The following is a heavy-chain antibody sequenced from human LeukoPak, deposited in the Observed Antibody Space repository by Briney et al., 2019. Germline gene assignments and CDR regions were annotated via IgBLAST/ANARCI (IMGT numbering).Heavy chain of an antibody. D-gene: IGHD5-18*01. V-gene: IGHV1-2*06. CDR3: ASTPPWIQLYWFDP. CDR2: INPNSGGT. J-gene: IGHJ5*02. CDR1: GYTFTGYY. Sequence: GASVKVSCKASGYTFTGYYMHWVRQAPGQGLEWMGRINPNSGGTNYAQKFQGRVTMTRDTSICTAYMELSRLRSDDTAVYYCASTPPWIQLYWFDPWGQGTLVTVSS.